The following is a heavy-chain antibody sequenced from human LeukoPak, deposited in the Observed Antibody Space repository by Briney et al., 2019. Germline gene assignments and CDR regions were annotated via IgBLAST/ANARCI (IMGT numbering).Heavy chain of an antibody. CDR3: AKGGLATTYYFDY. CDR1: GFTFSSYG. V-gene: IGHV3-30*18. CDR2: ISYDGSNK. Sequence: GGSLRLSCAASGFTFSSYGMHWVRQAPGKGLEGVAVISYDGSNKYYADSVKGRFTISRDNSKNTLYLQMNSLRAEDTAVYYCAKGGLATTYYFDYWGQGTLVTVSS. J-gene: IGHJ4*02. D-gene: IGHD5-12*01.